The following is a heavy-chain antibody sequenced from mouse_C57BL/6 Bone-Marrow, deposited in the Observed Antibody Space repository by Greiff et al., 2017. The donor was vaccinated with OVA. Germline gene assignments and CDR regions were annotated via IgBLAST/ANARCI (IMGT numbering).Heavy chain of an antibody. CDR2: INPNNGGT. Sequence: EVQLQQSGPELVKPGASVKIPCKASGYTFTDYHMDWVKQSHGKSLEWIGDINPNNGGTIYNQKFKGKATLTVDKSSSTAYMELRSLTSEDTAVYYCARKDLDDGYYFYAMDYWGQGTSVTVSS. D-gene: IGHD2-3*01. J-gene: IGHJ4*01. CDR3: ARKDLDDGYYFYAMDY. V-gene: IGHV1-18*01. CDR1: GYTFTDYH.